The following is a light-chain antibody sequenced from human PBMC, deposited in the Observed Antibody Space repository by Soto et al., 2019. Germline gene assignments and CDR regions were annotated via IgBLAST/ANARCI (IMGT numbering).Light chain of an antibody. CDR3: QQYGSSYPWT. CDR1: QSVSSN. CDR2: GAS. J-gene: IGKJ1*01. V-gene: IGKV3-20*01. Sequence: EIVMTQSPATLSVSPGERATLSCRASQSVSSNLAWYQQKPGQAPRLLIYGASNRATGIPDRFSGSGSGTDFTLTIRRLEPEDFAVYYCQQYGSSYPWTFGQGTKVDIK.